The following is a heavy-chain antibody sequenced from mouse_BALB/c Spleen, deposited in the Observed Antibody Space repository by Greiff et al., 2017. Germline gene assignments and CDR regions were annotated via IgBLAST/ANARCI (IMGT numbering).Heavy chain of an antibody. CDR1: GYSITSDYA. Sequence: EVKLMESGPGLVKPSQSLSLTCTVTGYSITSDYAWNWIRQFPGNKLEWMGYISYSGSTSYNPSLKSRISITRDTSKNQFFLQLNSVTTEDTATYYCATGSSRSWFAYWGQGTLVTVSA. D-gene: IGHD1-1*01. J-gene: IGHJ3*01. CDR2: ISYSGST. CDR3: ATGSSRSWFAY. V-gene: IGHV3-2*02.